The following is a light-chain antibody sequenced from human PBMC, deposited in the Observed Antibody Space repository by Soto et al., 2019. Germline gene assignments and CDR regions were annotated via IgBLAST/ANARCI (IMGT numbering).Light chain of an antibody. Sequence: QSAQTQPASVSGSPGQSITISCTGTSSDVGGYNYVSWYQQHPGKAPKLMIYEVSNRPSGVSNRFSGSKSGNTASLTISGLQAEDEADYYCSSYTSIITLYVFGSGTKVTVL. CDR1: SSDVGGYNY. J-gene: IGLJ1*01. V-gene: IGLV2-14*01. CDR2: EVS. CDR3: SSYTSIITLYV.